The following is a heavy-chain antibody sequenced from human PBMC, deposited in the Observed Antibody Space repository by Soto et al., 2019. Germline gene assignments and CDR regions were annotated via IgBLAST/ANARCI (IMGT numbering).Heavy chain of an antibody. D-gene: IGHD1-1*01. CDR1: GFTFSSYG. V-gene: IGHV3-33*01. Sequence: QVQLVESGGGVVQPGRSLRLSCAASGFTFSSYGMHWVRQAPGKGLEWVAVIWYDGSNKYYADSVKGRFTISRDNSKNTLYLQMNSLRAEDTAVYYCARDQRVQLERFGTSYVDYWGQGPLVTVSS. CDR3: ARDQRVQLERFGTSYVDY. CDR2: IWYDGSNK. J-gene: IGHJ4*02.